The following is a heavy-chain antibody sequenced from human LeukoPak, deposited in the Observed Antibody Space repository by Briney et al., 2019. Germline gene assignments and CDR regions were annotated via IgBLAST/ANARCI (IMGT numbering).Heavy chain of an antibody. CDR2: MNPNSGNT. D-gene: IGHD4-17*01. Sequence: ASVKVSCKASGYTFTSYDINWVRQATGQGLEWMGWMNPNSGNTGYAQKFQGRVTITTDESTSTAYMELSSLRSEDTAVYYCARATTVRVQWGQGTLVTVSS. CDR1: GYTFTSYD. J-gene: IGHJ4*02. CDR3: ARATTVRVQ. V-gene: IGHV1-8*01.